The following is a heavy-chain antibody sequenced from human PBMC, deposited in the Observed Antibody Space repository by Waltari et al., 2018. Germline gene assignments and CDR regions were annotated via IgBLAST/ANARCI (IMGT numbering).Heavy chain of an antibody. CDR2: INWNGGST. CDR3: ARVRHDFWSGYYTGWFDP. CDR1: GFTFDDHG. D-gene: IGHD3-3*01. V-gene: IGHV3-20*04. Sequence: EVQLVESGGGGVRTGGSLRLACAASGFTFDDHGMSWVRQAPGKGLEWVSGINWNGGSTGYADSVKGRFTISRDNAKNSLYLQMNSLRAEDTALYYCARVRHDFWSGYYTGWFDPWGQGTLVTVSS. J-gene: IGHJ5*02.